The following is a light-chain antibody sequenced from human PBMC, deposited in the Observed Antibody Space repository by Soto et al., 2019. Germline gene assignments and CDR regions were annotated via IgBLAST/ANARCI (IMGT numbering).Light chain of an antibody. CDR1: QSISNH. V-gene: IGKV1-39*01. J-gene: IGKJ1*01. Sequence: DIQMTHSPSSLSASEEDRVIITCRASQSISNHLNWYQQKPGKAPKLLIFAASSLQSGVPSRFSGSRSGPDFTLTISSRQPEDFATYYCPPSSSRPPTCGQGTKVDIK. CDR3: PPSSSRPPT. CDR2: AAS.